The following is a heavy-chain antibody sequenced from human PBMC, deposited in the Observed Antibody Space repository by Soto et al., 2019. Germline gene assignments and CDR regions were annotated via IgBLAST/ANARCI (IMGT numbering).Heavy chain of an antibody. D-gene: IGHD6-19*01. CDR3: AKDTHSSGWYVDY. Sequence: EVQLVESGGGLVQPGRSLRLSCAASGFTFDDYAMHWVRQAPGKGLEWVSGISWNSGSIGYADSVKGRFTISRDNAKNSLYLQMNSLRAEDTALYYCAKDTHSSGWYVDYWGQGTLVTVSS. J-gene: IGHJ4*02. CDR1: GFTFDDYA. V-gene: IGHV3-9*01. CDR2: ISWNSGSI.